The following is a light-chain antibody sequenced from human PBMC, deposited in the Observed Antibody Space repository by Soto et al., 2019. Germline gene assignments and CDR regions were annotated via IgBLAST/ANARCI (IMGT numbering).Light chain of an antibody. CDR1: QGVSSW. CDR3: QQANSFPYT. Sequence: DIQMTQSPSSVSASVGDRVTITCRASQGVSSWLAWYQRKPGKAPRLLIYAASTLQSGVPSRFSGSGSGSDFTLTISSLQPEDFATYYCQQANSFPYTFGQGTKLVI. CDR2: AAS. J-gene: IGKJ2*01. V-gene: IGKV1D-12*01.